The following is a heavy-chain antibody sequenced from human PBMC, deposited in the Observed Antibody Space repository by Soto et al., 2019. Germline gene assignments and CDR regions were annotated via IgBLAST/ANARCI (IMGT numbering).Heavy chain of an antibody. J-gene: IGHJ3*02. CDR2: ISGSGGST. D-gene: IGHD2-21*01. Sequence: EVQLLESGGGLVQPGGSLRLSCAASGFTFSSYGMSWVRQAPGKGLEWVSAISGSGGSTYYADSVKGRFIISRDNSKNTLYQQMTSPRAEEPAVYYCAIAPLRGGGTFDIWGQGTMVTVSS. CDR3: AIAPLRGGGTFDI. V-gene: IGHV3-23*01. CDR1: GFTFSSYG.